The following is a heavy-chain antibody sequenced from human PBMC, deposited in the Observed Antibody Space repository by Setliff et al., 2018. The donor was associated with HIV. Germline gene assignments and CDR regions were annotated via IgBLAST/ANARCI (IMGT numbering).Heavy chain of an antibody. CDR1: GYTFSDYY. D-gene: IGHD2-8*01. CDR2: VDPEDGVK. Sequence: GASVKVSCKASGYTFSDYYMHWVQQAPGKGLEWMGRVDPEDGVKIYAEKFQGRVTITADTSTATAYMELSSLRSEDTAVYYCATEGDCTNGVCYKLAYWGQGTLVTVSS. V-gene: IGHV1-69-2*01. J-gene: IGHJ4*02. CDR3: ATEGDCTNGVCYKLAY.